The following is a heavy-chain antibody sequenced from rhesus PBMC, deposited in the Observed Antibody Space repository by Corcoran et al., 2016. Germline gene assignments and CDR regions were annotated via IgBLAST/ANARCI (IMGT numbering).Heavy chain of an antibody. Sequence: EVQLVESGGGLVQPGESLRLSCAASGFTFGDYGMHWVRQATGKGLDWVSSITTPGAPVYYAASVEGRFTVSRDNAKNSLSLQMSSLRAEDTAVYYCTRYRGSWNFDYWGQGVLVTVSS. D-gene: IGHD6-25*01. CDR1: GFTFGDYG. CDR3: TRYRGSWNFDY. J-gene: IGHJ4*01. CDR2: ITTPGAPV. V-gene: IGHV3-183*02.